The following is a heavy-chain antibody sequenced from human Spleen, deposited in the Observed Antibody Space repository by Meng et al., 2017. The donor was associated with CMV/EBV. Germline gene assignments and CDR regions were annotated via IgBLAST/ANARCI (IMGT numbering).Heavy chain of an antibody. CDR3: ARGSNWYQLGSDY. J-gene: IGHJ4*02. D-gene: IGHD6-13*01. Sequence: ESLKISCAASGFTFSNAWMSWVRQSPGKGLEWIGEVNHSENISYNPSLKSRVSISIDTSKNHFSLKLTSVTAADTAVYYCARGSNWYQLGSDYWGQGTQVTVSS. CDR2: VNHSENI. CDR1: GFTFSNAW. V-gene: IGHV4-34*01.